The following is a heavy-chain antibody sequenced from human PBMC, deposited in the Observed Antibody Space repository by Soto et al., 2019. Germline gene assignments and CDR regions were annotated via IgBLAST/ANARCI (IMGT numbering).Heavy chain of an antibody. CDR1: GFTFDDYA. CDR3: AKCLGGVYYYYYMDV. CDR2: ISWNSGSI. J-gene: IGHJ6*03. D-gene: IGHD1-26*01. V-gene: IGHV3-9*01. Sequence: GGSLRLSCAASGFTFDDYAMHWVRQAPGKGLEWVSGISWNSGSIGYVDSVKGRFTISRDNAKNSLYLQMNSLRAEDTALYYCAKCLGGVYYYYYMDVWGKGTTVTVSS.